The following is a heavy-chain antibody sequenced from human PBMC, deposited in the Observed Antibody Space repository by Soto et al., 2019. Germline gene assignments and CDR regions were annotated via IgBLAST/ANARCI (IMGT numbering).Heavy chain of an antibody. J-gene: IGHJ4*01. CDR2: IYHSGNT. Sequence: SETLSLTCTVSGGSIRNVYWSWIRQPPGKGLEWIGFIYHSGNTKYNPSLKSRVTISIDTSNNQFSLSLKSVTAADTAIYFCARAHAPTLPFDYWGHGTLVTVSS. CDR3: ARAHAPTLPFDY. D-gene: IGHD2-15*01. V-gene: IGHV4-59*01. CDR1: GGSIRNVY.